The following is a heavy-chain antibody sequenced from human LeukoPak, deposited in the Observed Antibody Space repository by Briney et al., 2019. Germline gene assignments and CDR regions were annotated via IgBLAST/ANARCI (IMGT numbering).Heavy chain of an antibody. D-gene: IGHD2-2*01. CDR2: ISYDGSNK. Sequence: GGSLRPSCAASGFTFSSYGMHWVRQAPGKGLEWVAVISYDGSNKYYADSVKGRFTISRDNSKNTLYLQMNSLRAEDTAVYYCAKDEDIVVVPAAMGYYYYGMDVWGKGTTVTVSS. CDR1: GFTFSSYG. CDR3: AKDEDIVVVPAAMGYYYYGMDV. V-gene: IGHV3-30*18. J-gene: IGHJ6*04.